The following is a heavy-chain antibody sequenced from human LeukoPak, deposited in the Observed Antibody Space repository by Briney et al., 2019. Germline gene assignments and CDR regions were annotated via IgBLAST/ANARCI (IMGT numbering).Heavy chain of an antibody. V-gene: IGHV4-59*12. CDR1: DGSISNYY. Sequence: PSETLSLTCTVSDGSISNYYWSWIRQPPGKGLEWIGYIYYSGSTDYNPSLKSRVTISVDTSKNQFSLKLSSVTAADTAVYYCARRRLHYDSSGYLYWGQGTLVTVSS. J-gene: IGHJ4*02. D-gene: IGHD3-22*01. CDR3: ARRRLHYDSSGYLY. CDR2: IYYSGST.